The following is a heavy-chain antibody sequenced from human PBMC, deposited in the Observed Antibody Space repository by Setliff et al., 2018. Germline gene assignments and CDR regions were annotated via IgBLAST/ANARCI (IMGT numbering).Heavy chain of an antibody. CDR2: INPNSGGT. D-gene: IGHD5-18*01. Sequence: ASVKVSCKASGYTFTGYYMHWVRQAPGQGLEWMGWINPNSGGTNYAQKFQGRVTMTRDTSISTAYMELNRLRSDDTAVYYCARDGYGDDWNTFVDVYYYYMDVWGKGTTVTVSS. J-gene: IGHJ6*03. V-gene: IGHV1-2*02. CDR3: ARDGYGDDWNTFVDVYYYYMDV. CDR1: GYTFTGYY.